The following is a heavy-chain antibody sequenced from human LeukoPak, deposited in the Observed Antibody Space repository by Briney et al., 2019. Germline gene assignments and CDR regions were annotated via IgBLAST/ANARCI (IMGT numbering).Heavy chain of an antibody. CDR2: IGDSGGST. V-gene: IGHV3-23*01. J-gene: IGHJ4*02. D-gene: IGHD5-12*01. CDR3: AKDLAPRRANFFDY. Sequence: GGSLRLSCAASGFTFSSYVMSWVRQAPGKGLEWVSGIGDSGGSTYYADSVKGRFTISRDNSKNMLYLQMNSLRAEDTAVYYCAKDLAPRRANFFDYWGQGTLVIVSS. CDR1: GFTFSSYV.